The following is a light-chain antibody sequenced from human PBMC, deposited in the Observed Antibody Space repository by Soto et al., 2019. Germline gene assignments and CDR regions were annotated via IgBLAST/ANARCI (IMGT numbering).Light chain of an antibody. J-gene: IGLJ2*01. CDR2: DVS. CDR3: SSYTSSSTVHVV. Sequence: QSALTQPASVSGSPGQSITISCTGTSGDVGGYNYVSWYQQHPGKAPKLMIYDVSNRPSGVSNRFSGSKSGNTASLTISGLQAEDEADYYCSSYTSSSTVHVVFGGGTKVTVL. CDR1: SGDVGGYNY. V-gene: IGLV2-14*01.